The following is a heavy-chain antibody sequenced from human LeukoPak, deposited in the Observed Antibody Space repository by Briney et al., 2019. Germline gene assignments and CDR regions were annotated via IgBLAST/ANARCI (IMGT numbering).Heavy chain of an antibody. D-gene: IGHD2-2*01. V-gene: IGHV3-21*01. CDR3: ARAYCSSTSCYPPNY. CDR1: GFTFSSYS. J-gene: IGHJ4*02. Sequence: GGSLRLSCAASGFTFSSYSMNWVRQAPGKGLEWVSSISSSSSYIYYADSVKGRLTISRDNAKNSLYLQMNSLRAEDTAVYYCARAYCSSTSCYPPNYWGQGTLVTVSS. CDR2: ISSSSSYI.